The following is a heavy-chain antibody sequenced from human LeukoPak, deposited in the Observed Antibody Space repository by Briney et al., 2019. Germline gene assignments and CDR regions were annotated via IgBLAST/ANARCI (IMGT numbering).Heavy chain of an antibody. CDR3: ATDHGDYFDY. V-gene: IGHV4-59*12. D-gene: IGHD4-17*01. CDR1: GGSISSYY. Sequence: SETLSLTYTVSGGSISSYYWSWIRQPPGKGLEWIGYISYSGGTNCNPSLKSRVTLSLDTSKNQFSLKLNSVTAADTAVYYCATDHGDYFDYWGQGTLVTVSS. J-gene: IGHJ4*02. CDR2: ISYSGGT.